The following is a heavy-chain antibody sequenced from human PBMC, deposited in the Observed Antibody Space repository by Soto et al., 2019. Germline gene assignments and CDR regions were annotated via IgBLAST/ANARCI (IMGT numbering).Heavy chain of an antibody. J-gene: IGHJ4*02. CDR2: IYHSGST. Sequence: SETLSLTCTVSGGSISSYYWSWVRQPPGKGLEWIGEIYHSGSTNYNPSRKSRVTISVDKSKNLFSLKLSSVAAADTAVYYCTRGYCTSNSCHYYYDYWGQGTPVTVSS. CDR1: GGSISSYY. CDR3: TRGYCTSNSCHYYYDY. D-gene: IGHD2-2*01. V-gene: IGHV4-34*01.